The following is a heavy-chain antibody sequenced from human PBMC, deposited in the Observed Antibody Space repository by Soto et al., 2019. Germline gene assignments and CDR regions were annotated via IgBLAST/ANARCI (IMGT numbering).Heavy chain of an antibody. J-gene: IGHJ5*02. Sequence: SETLSLTCSVSGDSISTYYWSWIRQPPGKGLEWIGYIYYSGSTNYNPSLKSRVIISVDTSKNQFSLKLTSVTAADTAVYYCARAMGYYASGSYFDPWGQGILVTVSS. CDR1: GDSISTYY. D-gene: IGHD3-10*01. CDR3: ARAMGYYASGSYFDP. V-gene: IGHV4-59*01. CDR2: IYYSGST.